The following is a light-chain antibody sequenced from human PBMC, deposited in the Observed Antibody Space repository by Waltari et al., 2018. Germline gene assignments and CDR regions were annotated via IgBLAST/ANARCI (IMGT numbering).Light chain of an antibody. V-gene: IGLV2-11*01. CDR1: SSDVGGYDY. J-gene: IGLJ2*01. CDR2: DVT. Sequence: QSALTQPRSVSGSPGQSVTISCTGTSSDVGGYDYVSWYQHHPGKAPKLMICDVTKRPSGVPDRFSGSKSGNTASRTSSGLQAEDEADYYCCSYAGSYTHVVFGGGTKLTVL. CDR3: CSYAGSYTHVV.